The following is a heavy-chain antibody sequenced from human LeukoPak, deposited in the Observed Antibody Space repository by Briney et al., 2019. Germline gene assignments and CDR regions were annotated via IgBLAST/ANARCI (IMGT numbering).Heavy chain of an antibody. Sequence: GGSLRLSCAASGFTFSSYWMSWVRQAPGKGLEWVANIKQDGSEKYYVDSVKGRFTISRDNAKNSLYLQMNSLRAEDTAVYYCASLAGTLRVYYFDYWAREPWSPSPQ. CDR1: GFTFSSYW. V-gene: IGHV3-7*05. J-gene: IGHJ4*02. CDR3: ASLAGTLRVYYFDY. D-gene: IGHD5-12*01. CDR2: IKQDGSEK.